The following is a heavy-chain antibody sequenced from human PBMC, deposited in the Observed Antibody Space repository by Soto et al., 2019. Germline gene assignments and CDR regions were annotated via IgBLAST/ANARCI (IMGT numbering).Heavy chain of an antibody. CDR1: GFTFSSYA. CDR2: ISGSGGST. Sequence: GGSLRLSCAASGFTFSSYAMSWVRQAPGKGLEWVSAISGSGGSTYYADSVKGRFTISRDNSKNTLYLQMNSLRAEDTAVYYCAKAPSHPDDIAVAGTRDYWGQGTLVTVSS. J-gene: IGHJ4*02. D-gene: IGHD6-19*01. V-gene: IGHV3-23*01. CDR3: AKAPSHPDDIAVAGTRDY.